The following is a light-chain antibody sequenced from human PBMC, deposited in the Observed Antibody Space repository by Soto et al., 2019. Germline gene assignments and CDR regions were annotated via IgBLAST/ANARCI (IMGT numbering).Light chain of an antibody. J-gene: IGLJ2*01. Sequence: QSALTQPASVSGSPGQSITISFTGTSSDVGGYNYVSWYQQHPGKAPKLMIYDVSNRPSGVSNRFSGSKSGNTASLTISGLQAEDEADYYCSSYTSSSHVVFGGGTKVTVL. V-gene: IGLV2-14*01. CDR3: SSYTSSSHVV. CDR2: DVS. CDR1: SSDVGGYNY.